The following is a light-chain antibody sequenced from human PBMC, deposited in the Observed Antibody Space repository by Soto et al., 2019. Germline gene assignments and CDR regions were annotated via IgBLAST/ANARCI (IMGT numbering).Light chain of an antibody. Sequence: DIQMTQSPSSVSASVGDRVTITCRASQGISTWLAWYQQKPGTAPKLLIYAASKLQTGVPTRFSGSGSGTDFSLTISSLRSEDVATYYCQQADRFPFTFAQGTRLEIK. CDR3: QQADRFPFT. J-gene: IGKJ5*01. CDR2: AAS. CDR1: QGISTW. V-gene: IGKV1-12*02.